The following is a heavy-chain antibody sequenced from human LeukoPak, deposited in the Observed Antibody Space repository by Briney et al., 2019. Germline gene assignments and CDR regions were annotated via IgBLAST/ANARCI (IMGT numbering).Heavy chain of an antibody. CDR3: ARTSITMIVVGSGDAFDI. Sequence: RGSLRLSCAASGFTFSSYEMNWVRQAPRKGLEWVSYISSSGVTIYYADSVKGRFTVSRDNAKNSLYLQMHSLRAEDTAVYYCARTSITMIVVGSGDAFDIWGQGTMVTVSS. J-gene: IGHJ3*02. D-gene: IGHD3-22*01. CDR1: GFTFSSYE. V-gene: IGHV3-48*03. CDR2: ISSSGVTI.